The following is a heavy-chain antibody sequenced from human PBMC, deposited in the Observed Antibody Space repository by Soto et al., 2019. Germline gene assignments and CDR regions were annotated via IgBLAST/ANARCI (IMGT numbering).Heavy chain of an antibody. J-gene: IGHJ1*01. CDR2: SSPNGDAK. D-gene: IGHD6-13*01. CDR1: GFPLSSYA. V-gene: IGHV3-23*01. CDR3: AKLSRASSSTSY. Sequence: GGSLRLSCGISGFPLSSYAVSWVRQAPGKGLECVSTSSPNGDAKYYAGSVNGRFTISRDNSKNTLYLQMDNLRAEDTAVYYCAKLSRASSSTSYWGQGTLVTVSS.